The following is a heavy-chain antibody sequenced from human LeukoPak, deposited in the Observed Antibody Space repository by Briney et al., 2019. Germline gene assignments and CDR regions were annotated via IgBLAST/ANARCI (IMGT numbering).Heavy chain of an antibody. CDR1: GYTFTSYD. J-gene: IGHJ4*02. CDR3: ARDCSSTSCYGG. Sequence: GASVKVSCKASGYTFTSYDINWVRQATGQGLEWMGWMNPNSGNTGYAQKFQGRVTMTRNTSISTAYMELSSLRSEDTAVYYCARDCSSTSCYGGWGQGTLVTVSS. V-gene: IGHV1-8*01. D-gene: IGHD2-2*01. CDR2: MNPNSGNT.